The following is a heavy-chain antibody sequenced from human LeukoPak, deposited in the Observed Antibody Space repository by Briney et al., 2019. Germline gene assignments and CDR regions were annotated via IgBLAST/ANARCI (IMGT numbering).Heavy chain of an antibody. J-gene: IGHJ3*02. CDR2: IDVDGSST. V-gene: IGHV3-74*01. Sequence: PGGSLRLSCAASGFTFSNYRMHWVRQAPGKGLVWVSRIDVDGSSTSYADSVKGRFTISRDNAKNTLYLQMNSLRAEDTAVYYCARVSTVTTFDIWGQGTMVTVSS. CDR3: ARVSTVTTFDI. CDR1: GFTFSNYR. D-gene: IGHD4-17*01.